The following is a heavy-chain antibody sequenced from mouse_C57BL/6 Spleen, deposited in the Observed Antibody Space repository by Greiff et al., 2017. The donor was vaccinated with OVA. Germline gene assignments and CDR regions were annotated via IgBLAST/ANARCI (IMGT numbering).Heavy chain of an antibody. CDR3: ARRAYSNYMDY. D-gene: IGHD2-5*01. V-gene: IGHV1-59*01. CDR1: GYTFTSYW. CDR2: IDPYASYT. J-gene: IGHJ4*01. Sequence: VQLQQSGAELVRPGTSVKLSCKASGYTFTSYWMHWVKQRPGQGLEWIGVIDPYASYTNYNPKFKGKATLTVDTSSRTAYMQLSSLTSEDAAVYYCARRAYSNYMDYWGQGTSVTVSS.